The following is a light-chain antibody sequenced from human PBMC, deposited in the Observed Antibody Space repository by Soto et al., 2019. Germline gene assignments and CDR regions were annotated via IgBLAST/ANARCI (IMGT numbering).Light chain of an antibody. J-gene: IGLJ2*01. CDR1: SGHSSYV. CDR2: LKSDGSH. Sequence: QSVLTQSPSASASLGASVKLTCTLSSGHSSYVIAWHQQQPEKGPRYLMKLKSDGSHSQGDGIPDRFSGSSSGADRYLTISSLQSEDEADYYCQTWGTGIVIFGGGTKLTVL. V-gene: IGLV4-69*01. CDR3: QTWGTGIVI.